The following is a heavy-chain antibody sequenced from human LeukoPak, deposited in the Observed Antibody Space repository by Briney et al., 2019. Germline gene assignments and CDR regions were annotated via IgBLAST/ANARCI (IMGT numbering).Heavy chain of an antibody. CDR1: GFTVSSNY. CDR3: ARGPSSGWYYYYYMDV. V-gene: IGHV3-66*02. D-gene: IGHD6-19*01. Sequence: PGGSLRLSCAASGFTVSSNYMSWVRQVPGKGLEWVSVIYSGGSTYYADSVKGRFTISRDNSKNTLYLQMNSLRAEDTAVYYCARGPSSGWYYYYYMDVWGKGTTVTVSS. CDR2: IYSGGST. J-gene: IGHJ6*03.